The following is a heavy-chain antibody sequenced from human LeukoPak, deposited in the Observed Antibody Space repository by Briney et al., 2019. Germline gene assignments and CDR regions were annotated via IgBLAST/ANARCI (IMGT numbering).Heavy chain of an antibody. V-gene: IGHV3-11*01. Sequence: GGSLRLSCAASGFIFSDYYMSWIRQAPGKGLEWVSYISSSGSSIYYADSVKGRFTISRDNAKNSLDLQMNSLRAEDTAVYYCARDFGPIHYYGSGSQGYWGQGTLVTVSS. J-gene: IGHJ4*02. CDR1: GFIFSDYY. CDR2: ISSSGSSI. CDR3: ARDFGPIHYYGSGSQGY. D-gene: IGHD3-10*01.